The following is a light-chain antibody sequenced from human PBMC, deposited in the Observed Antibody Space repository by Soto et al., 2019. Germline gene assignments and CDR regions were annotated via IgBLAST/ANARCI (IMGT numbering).Light chain of an antibody. Sequence: EVVMTQSPVTLSVSPGDRATLSCRASHNINSNLDWYRQKPGQAPRLLIYGASTRAAGVPARFSGSGSGTDFTLTINSLQSEDVAVYYCQQYNNWPPLTFGGGTKVEI. V-gene: IGKV3-15*01. CDR3: QQYNNWPPLT. CDR2: GAS. CDR1: HNINSN. J-gene: IGKJ4*01.